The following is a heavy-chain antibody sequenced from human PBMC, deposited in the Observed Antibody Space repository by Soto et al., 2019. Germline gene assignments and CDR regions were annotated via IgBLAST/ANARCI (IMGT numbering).Heavy chain of an antibody. V-gene: IGHV4-34*01. J-gene: IGHJ4*02. D-gene: IGHD7-27*01. Sequence: QVQLQQWGAGLLKPSETLSLTCAVYGGSFSGSYWSWIRQTPGKGLEWIGEINHSGSTNYNPSLKSRVTISVDTSKNQFSLKLSSVTAADTAVYYCARGFTNWGSAGDYWGQGTLVTVSS. CDR1: GGSFSGSY. CDR2: INHSGST. CDR3: ARGFTNWGSAGDY.